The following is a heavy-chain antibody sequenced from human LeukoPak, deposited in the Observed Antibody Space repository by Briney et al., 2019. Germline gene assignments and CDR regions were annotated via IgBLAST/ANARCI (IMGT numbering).Heavy chain of an antibody. CDR2: IRYDGSEK. V-gene: IGHV3-30*02. Sequence: GGSLRLSCAASGFNFNSYDMQWVRQSPGKGLEWVTFIRYDGSEKYYVDSVEGRFTISRDSSKNTLYLQMNSLRAEDTAVYYCATSVTGYSSPFYYWGQGTLVTVSP. CDR3: ATSVTGYSSPFYY. CDR1: GFNFNSYD. J-gene: IGHJ4*02. D-gene: IGHD6-13*01.